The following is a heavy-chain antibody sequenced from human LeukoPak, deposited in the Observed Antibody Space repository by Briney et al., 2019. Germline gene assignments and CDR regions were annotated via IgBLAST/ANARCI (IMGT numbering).Heavy chain of an antibody. CDR1: GYSITSAYY. Sequence: SETLSLTCTVSGYSITSAYYWGWIRQPPGKGLEWIGEINHSGSTNYNPSLKSRVTISVDTSKNQFSLKLSSVTAADTAVYYCAREGKYYYGSGSYYSWDYYYYMDVWGKGTTVTVSS. D-gene: IGHD3-10*01. V-gene: IGHV4-38-2*02. CDR3: AREGKYYYGSGSYYSWDYYYYMDV. J-gene: IGHJ6*03. CDR2: INHSGST.